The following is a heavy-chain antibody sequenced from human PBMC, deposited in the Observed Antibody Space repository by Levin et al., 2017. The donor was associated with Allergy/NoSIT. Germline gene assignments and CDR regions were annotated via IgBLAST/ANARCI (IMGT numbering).Heavy chain of an antibody. CDR3: ARLDLGYSGYAHHDY. Sequence: SVKVSCKASGGTFSSYAISWVRQAPGQGLEWMGGIIPIFGTANYAQKFQGRVTITADESTSTAYMELSSLRSEDTAVYYCARLDLGYSGYAHHDYWGQGTLVTVSS. V-gene: IGHV1-69*13. CDR1: GGTFSSYA. D-gene: IGHD5-12*01. CDR2: IIPIFGTA. J-gene: IGHJ4*02.